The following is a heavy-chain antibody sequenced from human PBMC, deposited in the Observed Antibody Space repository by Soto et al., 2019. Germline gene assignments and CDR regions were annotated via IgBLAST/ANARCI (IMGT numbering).Heavy chain of an antibody. CDR3: ARGFLEWPNWFDP. CDR1: GGSISSYY. D-gene: IGHD3-3*01. Sequence: SETLSLTCTVPGGSISSYYWSWIRQPPGKGLEWIGYIYYSGSTNYNPSLKSRVTISVDTSKNQFSLKLSSVTAADTAVYYCARGFLEWPNWFDPWGQGTLVTVSS. J-gene: IGHJ5*02. V-gene: IGHV4-59*01. CDR2: IYYSGST.